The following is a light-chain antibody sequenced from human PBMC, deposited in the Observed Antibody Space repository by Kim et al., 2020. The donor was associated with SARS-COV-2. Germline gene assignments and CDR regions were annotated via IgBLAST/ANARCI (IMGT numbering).Light chain of an antibody. CDR1: SSNIGKNY. CDR3: GAWDNSLSAGI. Sequence: GRKVTSSCSGSSSNIGKNYVSWYQQFPGTAPKLLIYDNDKRAAGIPDRFCGSKSGTSATLGITGLQTGDEADYYCGAWDNSLSAGIFGGGTQLTVL. CDR2: DND. J-gene: IGLJ2*01. V-gene: IGLV1-51*01.